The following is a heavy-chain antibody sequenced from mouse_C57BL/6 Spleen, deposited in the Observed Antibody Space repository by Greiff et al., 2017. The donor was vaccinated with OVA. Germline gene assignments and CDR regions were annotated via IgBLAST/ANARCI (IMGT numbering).Heavy chain of an antibody. V-gene: IGHV1-50*01. D-gene: IGHD2-5*01. J-gene: IGHJ2*01. CDR2: IDPSDSYT. CDR3: AIYSNYGFDY. Sequence: QVQLQQPGAELVKPGASVKLSCKASGYTFTSYWMQWVKQRPGQGLEWIGEIDPSDSYTNYNQKFKGKATLTVDTSSSTAYMQLSSLTSEDSAVYYCAIYSNYGFDYWGQGTTLTVSS. CDR1: GYTFTSYW.